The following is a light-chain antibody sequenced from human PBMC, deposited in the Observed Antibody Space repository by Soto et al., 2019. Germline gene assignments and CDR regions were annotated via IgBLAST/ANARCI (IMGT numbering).Light chain of an antibody. Sequence: DIQMTQSPSTLPASVGDRVTITCRASQSISSWLAWYQQKPGKAPNLLIYDVPTLESGVPSRFSGSGSGTEFTLTISSPQPDDFATYYCQQYSSYLTFGGGTKVDIK. CDR3: QQYSSYLT. V-gene: IGKV1-5*01. CDR2: DVP. J-gene: IGKJ4*01. CDR1: QSISSW.